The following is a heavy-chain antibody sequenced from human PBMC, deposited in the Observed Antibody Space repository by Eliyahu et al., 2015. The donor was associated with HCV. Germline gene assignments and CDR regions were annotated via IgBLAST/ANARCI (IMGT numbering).Heavy chain of an antibody. CDR1: GGTFSRHA. Sequence: EVKKPGSSVKVSCEASGGTFSRHAGSWVRQAPGQGLEWIGGIIPIFYTTNYAQKFQGRVAITADESRTTLYMELSSLTSDDTAVYYCATGETXCNSVSCRFDFWGQGTLVTVSS. CDR3: ATGETXCNSVSCRFDF. V-gene: IGHV1-69*01. CDR2: IIPIFYTT. D-gene: IGHD5/OR15-5a*01. J-gene: IGHJ4*02.